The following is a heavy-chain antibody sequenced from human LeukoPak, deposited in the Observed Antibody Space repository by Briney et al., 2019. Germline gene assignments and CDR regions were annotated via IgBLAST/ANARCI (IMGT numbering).Heavy chain of an antibody. CDR2: ISAYNGNT. Sequence: ASVKVSCKASGYTFTSYGIIWVRQAPGQGLEWMGWISAYNGNTNYAQKLQGRVTMTTDTSTSTAYMELRSLRSDDTAVYYCARDNSSWYLEDNWFDPWGQGTLVTVSS. J-gene: IGHJ5*02. CDR1: GYTFTSYG. D-gene: IGHD6-13*01. V-gene: IGHV1-18*01. CDR3: ARDNSSWYLEDNWFDP.